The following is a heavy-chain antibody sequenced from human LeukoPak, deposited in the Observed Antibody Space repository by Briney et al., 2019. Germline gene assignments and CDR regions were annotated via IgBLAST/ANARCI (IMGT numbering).Heavy chain of an antibody. CDR1: GFTFSTSW. V-gene: IGHV3-74*01. J-gene: IGHJ4*02. D-gene: IGHD3-3*01. CDR3: AHTVWSGNYFDY. CDR2: INSDGRST. Sequence: GGSLRLSCAASGFTFSTSWMHWVRQVPGKGLVWVSRINSDGRSTDYADSVKGRFTISGDNTKNTLYLQMNSLRAEDTAVYYCAHTVWSGNYFDYWGQGTLVTVSS.